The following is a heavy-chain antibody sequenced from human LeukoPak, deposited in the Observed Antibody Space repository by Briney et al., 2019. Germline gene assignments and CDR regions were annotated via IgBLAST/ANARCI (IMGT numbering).Heavy chain of an antibody. CDR1: GGSISSYY. CDR3: ATLYGGGYFDY. Sequence: SETLSLTCTVSGGSISSYYWSWIRQPAGKGLEWIGRIYTSGSTNYNPSLKSRVTISVDKAKNHFSLKLSSVTAADTAVYYCATLYGGGYFDYWGQGTLVTVSS. V-gene: IGHV4-4*07. D-gene: IGHD3-10*02. J-gene: IGHJ4*02. CDR2: IYTSGST.